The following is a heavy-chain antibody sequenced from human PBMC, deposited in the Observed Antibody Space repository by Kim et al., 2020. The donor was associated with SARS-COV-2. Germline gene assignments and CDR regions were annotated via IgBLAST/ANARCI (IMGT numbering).Heavy chain of an antibody. CDR1: GYTFTTYH. D-gene: IGHD6-19*01. CDR2: MNPSHDNT. Sequence: ASVKVSCKASGYTFTTYHINWVRQATGQGLEWMGWMNPSHDNTVYAPKFQGRVTMTMDSSTSTVYMELSDLTSEDTATYYCSRGEAVVGLYWGQGTLVTVTS. J-gene: IGHJ4*02. V-gene: IGHV1-8*01. CDR3: SRGEAVVGLY.